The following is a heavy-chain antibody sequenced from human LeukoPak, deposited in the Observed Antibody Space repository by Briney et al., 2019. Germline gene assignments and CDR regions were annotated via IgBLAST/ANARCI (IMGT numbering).Heavy chain of an antibody. Sequence: ASVKVSCKASGYTFTSYYMHWVRQAPGQGLEWMGIINPSGGSTSYAQKFQGRVTMTRDTSTSTVYMELSSLRSEDTAVYYCATNPPAAASPHYYYMDVWGKGTTVTVSS. CDR2: INPSGGST. V-gene: IGHV1-46*01. CDR3: ATNPPAAASPHYYYMDV. CDR1: GYTFTSYY. D-gene: IGHD2-2*01. J-gene: IGHJ6*03.